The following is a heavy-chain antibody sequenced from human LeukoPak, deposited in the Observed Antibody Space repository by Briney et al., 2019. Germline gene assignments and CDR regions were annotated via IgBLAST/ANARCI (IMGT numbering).Heavy chain of an antibody. V-gene: IGHV1-18*01. D-gene: IGHD5-18*01. CDR2: ISAYNGNT. CDR1: GYTFTSYG. CDR3: ARDPPGYSYGLLDDAFDI. J-gene: IGHJ3*02. Sequence: GASVKVSCKASGYTFTSYGISWVRQAPGQGLEWMGWISAYNGNTNYAQKLQGRVTMTTDTSTSTAYMVLRSLRSDDTAVYYCARDPPGYSYGLLDDAFDIWGQGTMVTVSS.